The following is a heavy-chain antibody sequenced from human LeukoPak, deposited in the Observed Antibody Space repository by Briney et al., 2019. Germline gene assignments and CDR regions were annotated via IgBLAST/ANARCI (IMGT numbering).Heavy chain of an antibody. J-gene: IGHJ5*02. CDR3: ARDRKAASGGGFDP. CDR1: EFTFSNYW. V-gene: IGHV3-74*01. CDR2: TNGAGSSA. D-gene: IGHD6-13*01. Sequence: PGGSLRLTCAASEFTFSNYWMHWVRQVPGKGLVWVSRTNGAGSSASYADSVRGRFTISRDNAKNTLYLQMNSLRADDTAVYYCARDRKAASGGGFDPWGQGTLVTVSS.